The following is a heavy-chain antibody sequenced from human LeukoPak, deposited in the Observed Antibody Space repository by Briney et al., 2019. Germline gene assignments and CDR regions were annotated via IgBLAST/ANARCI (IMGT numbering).Heavy chain of an antibody. V-gene: IGHV3-21*01. CDR2: ISSSSSYI. D-gene: IGHD5-24*01. CDR3: ARDAKMATISAYFDY. J-gene: IGHJ4*02. CDR1: GFTFSSYS. Sequence: GGSLRLSCAASGFTFSSYSMNWVRQAPGKGLEWVSSISSSSSYIYYADSVKGRFTISRDNSKNTLYLQMNSLRAEDTAVYYCARDAKMATISAYFDYWGQGTLVTVSS.